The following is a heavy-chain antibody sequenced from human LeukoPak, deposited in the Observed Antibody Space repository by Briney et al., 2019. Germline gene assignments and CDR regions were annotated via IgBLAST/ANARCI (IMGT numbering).Heavy chain of an antibody. CDR2: IYSGGST. J-gene: IGHJ3*02. CDR1: GFTVSSNY. Sequence: GGSLRLSCAASGFTVSSNYMSWVRQAPGKGLEWVSVIYSGGSTYYADSVKGRFTISRDNSKNTLYLQMNSLRAEDTAVYYCASLWEQGAFDIWGQGTMVTVSS. V-gene: IGHV3-53*01. CDR3: ASLWEQGAFDI. D-gene: IGHD1-26*01.